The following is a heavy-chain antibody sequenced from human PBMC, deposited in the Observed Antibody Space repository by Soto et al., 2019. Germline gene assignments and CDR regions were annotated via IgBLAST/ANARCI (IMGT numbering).Heavy chain of an antibody. J-gene: IGHJ6*02. CDR3: ARVSGSYYYGMDV. CDR1: GGSISSSNC. Sequence: QVQLQESGPGLVKPSGTLSLTCAVSGGSISSSNCWSWVRQPPGKGLEWIGEISHSGSTNFNPSLESRVTISVDKSKNQFSLKLSSVTAADTAVYYCARVSGSYYYGMDVWGQGTTVTVSS. V-gene: IGHV4-4*02. CDR2: ISHSGST.